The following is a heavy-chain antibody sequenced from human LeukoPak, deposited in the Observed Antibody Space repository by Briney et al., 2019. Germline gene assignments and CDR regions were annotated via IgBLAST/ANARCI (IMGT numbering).Heavy chain of an antibody. CDR2: IWYDGSNK. CDR3: ARDGTVTAGPFDP. D-gene: IGHD4-17*01. Sequence: PGGSLRLSCAAPGIPFSSFGMHWLRQAPGKGLEWVAFIWYDGSNKYYADSVKGRFTISRDNSKNTLYLQMNSLTAEETAVYYCARDGTVTAGPFDPWGGGTLVTVSS. CDR1: GIPFSSFG. J-gene: IGHJ5*02. V-gene: IGHV3-33*01.